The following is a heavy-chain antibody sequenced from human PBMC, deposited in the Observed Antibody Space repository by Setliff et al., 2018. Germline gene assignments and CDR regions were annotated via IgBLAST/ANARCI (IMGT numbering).Heavy chain of an antibody. CDR1: GGSISSSSYN. V-gene: IGHV4-39*01. Sequence: SLTCTVSGGSISSSSYNWGWIRQPPGKGLEWIGSIYYSGSTYYIPSLKSRVTISVDTSKNQFSLKLSSVTAADTAVYYCALNPSWFGELFAWFDPWGQGTLVTVSS. J-gene: IGHJ5*02. CDR3: ALNPSWFGELFAWFDP. CDR2: IYYSGST. D-gene: IGHD3-10*01.